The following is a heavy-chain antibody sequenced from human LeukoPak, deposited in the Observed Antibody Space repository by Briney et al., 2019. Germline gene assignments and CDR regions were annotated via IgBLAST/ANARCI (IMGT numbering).Heavy chain of an antibody. V-gene: IGHV4-4*07. CDR3: ARDKDSSGYRDY. CDR1: GGSISSYY. Sequence: SETLSLTCTVSGGSISSYYWSWIRQPAGKGLEWIGRIYTSGSTNYNPSLKGRVTMSVDTSKNQFSLKLSSVTAADTAVYYCARDKDSSGYRDYWGQGTLVTVSS. D-gene: IGHD3-22*01. CDR2: IYTSGST. J-gene: IGHJ4*02.